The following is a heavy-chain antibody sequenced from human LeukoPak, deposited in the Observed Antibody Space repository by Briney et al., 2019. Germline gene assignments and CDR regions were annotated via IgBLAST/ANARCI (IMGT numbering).Heavy chain of an antibody. CDR2: IIPIFGTA. V-gene: IGHV1-69*05. CDR3: ARDYYGAFDP. Sequence: GASVKVSCKASGGTFTSYAISWVRQAPEQGLEWMGGIIPIFGTANYAQKFQGRVTIATDESTSTAYMELSSLRSEDTAVYYCARDYYGAFDPWGQGTLVTVSS. J-gene: IGHJ5*02. CDR1: GGTFTSYA. D-gene: IGHD3-10*01.